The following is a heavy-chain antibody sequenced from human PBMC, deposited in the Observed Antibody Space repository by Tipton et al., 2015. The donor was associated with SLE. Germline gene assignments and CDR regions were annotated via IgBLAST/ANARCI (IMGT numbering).Heavy chain of an antibody. D-gene: IGHD3-16*02. V-gene: IGHV1-8*01. CDR2: MNPNSGNT. Sequence: QSGAEVKKPGASVKVSCKASGYTFTSFDINWVRQATGQGLEWMGWMNPNSGNTAYAQKFQGRVTMTRDTSIGTAYMELSSLRSEDTAVYYCAKERLWGSYPEYWGQGTLVTVSS. CDR1: GYTFTSFD. J-gene: IGHJ4*02. CDR3: AKERLWGSYPEY.